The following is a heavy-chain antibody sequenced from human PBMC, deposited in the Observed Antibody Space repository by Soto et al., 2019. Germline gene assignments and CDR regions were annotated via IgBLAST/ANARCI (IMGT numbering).Heavy chain of an antibody. CDR1: GFTFSSYA. CDR2: ISGSGGST. J-gene: IGHJ2*01. V-gene: IGHV3-23*01. Sequence: EVQLLESGGGLVQPGGSLRLSCAASGFTFSSYAMSWVRQAPGKGLEWVSAISGSGGSTYYADSVKGRFTISRDNSKNTLYLQRNRLRAEDTAVYYCAKHDSSGYYSYFDLWGRGTLVTVSS. CDR3: AKHDSSGYYSYFDL. D-gene: IGHD3-22*01.